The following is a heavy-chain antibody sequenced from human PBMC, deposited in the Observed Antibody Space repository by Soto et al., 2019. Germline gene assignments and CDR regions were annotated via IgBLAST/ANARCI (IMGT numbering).Heavy chain of an antibody. CDR2: INHSGST. Sequence: QVQLQQWGAGLLKPSETLSLTCAVYGGSFSGYYWSWIRQPPGKGLEWIGEINHSGSTNYNPSLKSRVTISVDTSKNXXSXKXXSVTAADTAVYYCARGSLRITNYCSGGSCRGRFDPWGQGTLVTVSS. D-gene: IGHD2-15*01. CDR1: GGSFSGYY. CDR3: ARGSLRITNYCSGGSCRGRFDP. J-gene: IGHJ5*02. V-gene: IGHV4-34*01.